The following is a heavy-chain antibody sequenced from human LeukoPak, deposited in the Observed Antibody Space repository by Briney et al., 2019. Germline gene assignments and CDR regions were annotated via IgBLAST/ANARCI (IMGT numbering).Heavy chain of an antibody. CDR1: GGSISNYY. CDR3: ARGSPPHSY. Sequence: PSETLSLTCTVSGGSISNYYWNWIRQPPGKGLEWIGYIYYSGSTSYNPSLKSRVTISIDTSKKQFSLKLSSVTAADTAVYYCARGSPPHSYWGQGTLVTVSS. J-gene: IGHJ4*02. D-gene: IGHD4-11*01. V-gene: IGHV4-59*01. CDR2: IYYSGST.